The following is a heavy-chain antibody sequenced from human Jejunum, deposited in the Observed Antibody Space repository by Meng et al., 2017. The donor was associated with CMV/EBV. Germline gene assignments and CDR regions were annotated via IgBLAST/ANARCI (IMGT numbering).Heavy chain of an antibody. D-gene: IGHD1-26*01. Sequence: SGFSPIHYWMAWVRQAPGKGLEWVANIKQYGSEQYHVGSVEGRFTISRDNAKNSLYLQMNRMRAEDTAVYHCVGQATANDAFDIWGQGTVVTVSS. CDR2: IKQYGSEQ. J-gene: IGHJ3*02. CDR1: GFSPIHYW. V-gene: IGHV3-7*01. CDR3: VGQATANDAFDI.